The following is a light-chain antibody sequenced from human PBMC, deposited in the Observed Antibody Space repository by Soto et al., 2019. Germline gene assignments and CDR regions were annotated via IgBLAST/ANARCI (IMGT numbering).Light chain of an antibody. Sequence: QSVLTQPPSVSGAPGQRVTISCTGANNAVHWYQQVPGTAPKLLIHDDSNRPSGVPDRFSGSNSGTSASLAITGLQAEDEADYYCQSYDTRLSASVFGGGTKVTVL. J-gene: IGLJ3*02. CDR3: QSYDTRLSASV. V-gene: IGLV1-40*01. CDR2: DDS. CDR1: ANNA.